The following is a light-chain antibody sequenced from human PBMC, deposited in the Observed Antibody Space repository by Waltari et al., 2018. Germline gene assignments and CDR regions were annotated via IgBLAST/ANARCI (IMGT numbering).Light chain of an antibody. Sequence: EIVLTQSPDTLSLSPGERATLSCRASQSVSSSLAWYQQKPGQAPRRLFYGASNRATGIPDRFSGSGSGTDFTLTISRLEPEDCVVYYCLQYLSSPHTFGQGTKLEIK. CDR3: LQYLSSPHT. CDR1: QSVSSS. J-gene: IGKJ2*01. V-gene: IGKV3-20*01. CDR2: GAS.